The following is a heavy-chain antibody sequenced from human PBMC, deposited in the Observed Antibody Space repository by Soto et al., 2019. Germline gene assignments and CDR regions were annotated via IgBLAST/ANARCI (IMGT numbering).Heavy chain of an antibody. Sequence: SETLSLTCTVSGGSISSSSYYWGWIRQPPEKRLEWIGSIYYSGSTYYNPSLKSRVTISVDTSKNQFSLKLSSVTAADTAVYYCARSSYYYYYYYMDVWGKGTTVTVSS. J-gene: IGHJ6*03. CDR1: GGSISSSSYY. CDR2: IYYSGST. V-gene: IGHV4-39*01. CDR3: ARSSYYYYYYYMDV.